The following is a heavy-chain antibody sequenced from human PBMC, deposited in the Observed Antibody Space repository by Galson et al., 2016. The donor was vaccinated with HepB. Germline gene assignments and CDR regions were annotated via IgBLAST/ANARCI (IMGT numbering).Heavy chain of an antibody. J-gene: IGHJ6*02. D-gene: IGHD6-19*01. CDR2: IVVGSSHT. CDR3: AADAAGDYYGMDA. V-gene: IGHV1-58*01. CDR1: GFTFIRSA. Sequence: SVKVSCKASGFTFIRSAVQWVRQARGQRPEYIGWIVVGSSHTNYAQKFQERVTITRDMSTSTAYMELSSLRSEDTAVYYCAADAAGDYYGMDAWGQGTTVTVS.